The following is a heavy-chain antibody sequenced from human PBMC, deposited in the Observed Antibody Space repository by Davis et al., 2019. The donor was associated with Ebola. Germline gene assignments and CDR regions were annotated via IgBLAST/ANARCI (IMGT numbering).Heavy chain of an antibody. CDR3: ARARTVTTGFDY. CDR1: GGSISSYY. D-gene: IGHD4-17*01. V-gene: IGHV4-59*01. Sequence: SETLSLTCTVSGGSISSYYWSWIRQPPGKGLEWIAYIYYSGTTSYNPSLKSRVTISVDTSQNQFSLKVNSVTAADTAVYYCARARTVTTGFDYWGQGTLVTVSS. CDR2: IYYSGTT. J-gene: IGHJ4*02.